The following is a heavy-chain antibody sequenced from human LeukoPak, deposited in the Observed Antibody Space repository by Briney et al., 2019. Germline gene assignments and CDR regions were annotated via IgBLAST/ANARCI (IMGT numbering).Heavy chain of an antibody. Sequence: GGSLRLSCAASGFTFSSYGMHWVRQAPGKGLEWVAFIRYDGSNKYYADSVKGRFTISRDNSKNTLYLQMNSLRAEDTAVYYCAKVKWELRTDWFDPWGQGALVSVSS. J-gene: IGHJ5*02. D-gene: IGHD1-26*01. CDR1: GFTFSSYG. CDR2: IRYDGSNK. V-gene: IGHV3-30*02. CDR3: AKVKWELRTDWFDP.